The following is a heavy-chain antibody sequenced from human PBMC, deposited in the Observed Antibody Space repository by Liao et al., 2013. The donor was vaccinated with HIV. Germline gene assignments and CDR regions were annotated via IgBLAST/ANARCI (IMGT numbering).Heavy chain of an antibody. D-gene: IGHD3-16*01. J-gene: IGHJ6*03. CDR3: ARASYDSSYYYYYMDV. CDR2: INHSGST. Sequence: QLQLQESGPGLVKPSETLSLTCTVSGGSISGSDYYWGWIRQPPGKGLEWIGEINHSGSTNYNPSLKSRVTISVDTSKNQFSLKLSSVTAADTAVYYCARASYDSSYYYYYMDVWARDTVTVSS. V-gene: IGHV4-39*07. CDR1: GGSISGSDYY.